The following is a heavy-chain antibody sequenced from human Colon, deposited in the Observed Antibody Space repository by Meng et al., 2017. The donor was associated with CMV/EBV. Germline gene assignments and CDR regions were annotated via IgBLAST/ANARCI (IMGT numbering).Heavy chain of an antibody. Sequence: SLKISCVASGFAFSESGMHWIRQAPGKGLEWVAGITWTSGSTGYADSVRGRFTISRDNAKNPPYLQMNSLRLEDTALYYCAKDLSKFASLPMDFWGQGTPVTVSS. CDR1: GFAFSESG. D-gene: IGHD3-16*01. J-gene: IGHJ4*02. CDR3: AKDLSKFASLPMDF. CDR2: ITWTSGST. V-gene: IGHV3-9*01.